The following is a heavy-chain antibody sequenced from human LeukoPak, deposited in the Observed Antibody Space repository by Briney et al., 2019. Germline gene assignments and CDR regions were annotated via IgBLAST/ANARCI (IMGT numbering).Heavy chain of an antibody. CDR3: AREARYSGYDSPYYFDY. V-gene: IGHV4-34*01. CDR2: INHSGST. D-gene: IGHD5-12*01. CDR1: GGSFSVYY. J-gene: IGHJ4*02. Sequence: PSETLSLTCAVHGGSFSVYYWSWIRQPPGKGLEWSGEINHSGSTNYNPSLKSRVTISVDTSKNQFSLKLSSVTAADTAVYYCAREARYSGYDSPYYFDYWGQGTLVTVSS.